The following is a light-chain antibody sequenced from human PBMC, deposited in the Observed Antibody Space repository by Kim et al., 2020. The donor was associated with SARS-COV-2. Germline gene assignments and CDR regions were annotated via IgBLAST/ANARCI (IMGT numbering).Light chain of an antibody. CDR2: GKN. CDR1: SLRNYF. Sequence: SSELTQDPAVSVAWGQTVRITCQGDSLRNYFASWYQQRPGQAPILVIYGKNNRPSRIPDRFSGSSSGSTASLTITGAQAEDESDYYRNSRDSNGNHLVFGGGTQLTVL. J-gene: IGLJ2*01. CDR3: NSRDSNGNHLV. V-gene: IGLV3-19*01.